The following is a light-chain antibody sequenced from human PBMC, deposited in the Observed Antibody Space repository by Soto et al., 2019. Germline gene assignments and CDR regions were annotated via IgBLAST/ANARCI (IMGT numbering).Light chain of an antibody. CDR2: AAS. J-gene: IGKJ5*01. V-gene: IGKV1-9*01. CDR1: QGINSF. Sequence: DIQLTQSPSFLSASVGDRVTITCRASQGINSFLGWYQQKPGKGPRLLIYAASALQSGVPSRFSGSGSGTDFPLTTSTLQPENFEIYYCQKFNSSPIPSGQGTRRE. CDR3: QKFNSSPIP.